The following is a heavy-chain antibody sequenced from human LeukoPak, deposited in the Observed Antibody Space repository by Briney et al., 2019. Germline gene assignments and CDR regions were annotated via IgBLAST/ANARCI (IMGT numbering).Heavy chain of an antibody. CDR1: GFTFSSYA. CDR3: ARAQNPDGYNYLRGILVHAFDI. CDR2: ISYDGSNK. Sequence: QTGGSLRLSCAASGFTFSSYAMHWVRQAPGKGLEWVAVISYDGSNKYYADSVKGRFTISRDNSKNTLYLQMNSLRAEDTAVYYCARAQNPDGYNYLRGILVHAFDIWGQGTMVTVSS. J-gene: IGHJ3*02. D-gene: IGHD5-24*01. V-gene: IGHV3-30-3*01.